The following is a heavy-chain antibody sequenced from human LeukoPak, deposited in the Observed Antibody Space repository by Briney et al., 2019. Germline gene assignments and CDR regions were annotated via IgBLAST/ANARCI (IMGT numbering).Heavy chain of an antibody. CDR3: ARPQFNRAATIDGNDAFDI. Sequence: GESLKISCKGSGFSFTSYWLGWVRQMPGKGLEWMGIIYPGDSDTRYSPSFQGQVTISADKSISTAYLQWSSLKASDTAMYYCARPQFNRAATIDGNDAFDIWGQGTMVTVSS. J-gene: IGHJ3*02. D-gene: IGHD6-13*01. V-gene: IGHV5-51*01. CDR2: IYPGDSDT. CDR1: GFSFTSYW.